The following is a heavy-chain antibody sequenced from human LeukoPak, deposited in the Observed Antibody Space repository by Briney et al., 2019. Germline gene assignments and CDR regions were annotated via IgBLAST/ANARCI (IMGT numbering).Heavy chain of an antibody. CDR2: ITPKSGDT. Sequence: GASVKVSCKASGYTFSDFYIHWVRQAPGQGLEYVGWITPKSGDTYSPQRFQGRVTMTRDASIGTVYMELSSLRSDDTAVYCCARVRLADERAWAYWGQGTMATVSS. CDR1: GYTFSDFY. D-gene: IGHD3-3*02. CDR3: ARVRLADERAWAY. J-gene: IGHJ4*02. V-gene: IGHV1-2*02.